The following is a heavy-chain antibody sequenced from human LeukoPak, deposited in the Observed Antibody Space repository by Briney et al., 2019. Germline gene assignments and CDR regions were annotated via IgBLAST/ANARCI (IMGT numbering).Heavy chain of an antibody. CDR3: ARESTDYDSSPRDAFDI. Sequence: SETLSLTCTVSGGSISSYYWSWIRQPAGKGLEWIGRIYTSGSTNYNPSLKSRVTMSVDTSKNQFSLKLSSVTAADTAVYYCARESTDYDSSPRDAFDIWGQGTMVTVSS. J-gene: IGHJ3*02. CDR1: GGSISSYY. D-gene: IGHD3-22*01. CDR2: IYTSGST. V-gene: IGHV4-4*07.